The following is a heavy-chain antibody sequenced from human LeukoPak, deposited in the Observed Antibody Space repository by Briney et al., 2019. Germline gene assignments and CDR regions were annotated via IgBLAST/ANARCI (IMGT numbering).Heavy chain of an antibody. CDR1: GFTFSIYG. D-gene: IGHD5-12*01. CDR3: AKGGGYEAQYYYYYLDV. J-gene: IGHJ6*03. Sequence: GGSLRLSCAASGFTFSIYGMYWVRQAPGKGLEWVAFIRYDGSNKYYADSVKGRFTVSRDNSKNTLYLQMKSLRAEDTAVYYCAKGGGYEAQYYYYYLDVWGKGTTVTISS. V-gene: IGHV3-30*02. CDR2: IRYDGSNK.